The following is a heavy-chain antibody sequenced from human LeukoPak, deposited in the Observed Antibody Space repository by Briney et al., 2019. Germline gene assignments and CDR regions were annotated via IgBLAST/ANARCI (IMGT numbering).Heavy chain of an antibody. CDR1: GYSFTSYW. V-gene: IGHV5-51*01. CDR2: IYPGDSDI. J-gene: IGHJ4*02. CDR3: ARHGPIAVAHVEV. Sequence: GESLKISCKGSGYSFTSYWIGWVRQMPGKGLEWMGIIYPGDSDIRYSPSFQGQVTISADKSISTAYLQWSSLKASDTAMYYCARHGPIAVAHVEVWGQGTLVTVSS. D-gene: IGHD6-19*01.